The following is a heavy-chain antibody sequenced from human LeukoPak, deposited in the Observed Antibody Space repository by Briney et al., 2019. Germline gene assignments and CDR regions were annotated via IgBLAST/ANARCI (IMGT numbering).Heavy chain of an antibody. V-gene: IGHV3-53*01. CDR3: ARASEDYAVLRYFDWAVAGGMDV. CDR2: IYSGGST. D-gene: IGHD3-9*01. Sequence: GGSLRLSCAASGFTFDDYGMSWVRQAPGKGLEWVSVIYSGGSTYYADSVKGRFTISRDNSKNTLYLQMNSLRAEDTAVYYCARASEDYAVLRYFDWAVAGGMDVWGQGTTVTVSS. CDR1: GFTFDDYG. J-gene: IGHJ6*02.